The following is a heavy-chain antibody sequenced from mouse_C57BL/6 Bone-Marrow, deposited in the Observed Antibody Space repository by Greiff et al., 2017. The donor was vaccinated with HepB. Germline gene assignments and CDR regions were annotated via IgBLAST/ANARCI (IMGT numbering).Heavy chain of an antibody. CDR3: ARGDYYGSSYVRFAY. J-gene: IGHJ3*01. CDR1: GFTFSDYG. CDR2: ISSGSSTI. Sequence: EVKLVESGGGLVKPGGSLKLSCAASGFTFSDYGMHWVRQAPEKGLEWVAYISSGSSTIYYAETVKGRFTISRDNAKNTLFLQMTSLRSEDTAMYYCARGDYYGSSYVRFAYWGQGTLVTVSA. D-gene: IGHD1-1*01. V-gene: IGHV5-17*01.